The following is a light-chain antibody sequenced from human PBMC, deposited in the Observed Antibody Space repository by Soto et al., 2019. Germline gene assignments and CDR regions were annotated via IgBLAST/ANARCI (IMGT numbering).Light chain of an antibody. Sequence: QSFLTQPASVSGSPGQSITISCTGTSRDVGAYDYVSWYLQYPDKAPQLLIYYVDHRPSGVSSRFSGSKSGNTASLTISGLQAEDEGDYYCCSYADGSIYFSGTGTKVTVL. CDR1: SRDVGAYDY. CDR2: YVD. CDR3: CSYADGSIYF. J-gene: IGLJ1*01. V-gene: IGLV2-14*03.